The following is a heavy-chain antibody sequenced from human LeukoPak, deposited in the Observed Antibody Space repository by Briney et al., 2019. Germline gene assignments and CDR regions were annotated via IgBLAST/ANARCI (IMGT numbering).Heavy chain of an antibody. V-gene: IGHV4-59*08. Sequence: PSETLSLTCTVSGGSISSYYWSWIRQPPGKGLEWIGYIYYSGSTNYNPSLKSRVTISVDTSKNQFSLKLSSVTAADTAVYYCARKTLTLEAFDIWGQGTMVTVSS. CDR3: ARKTLTLEAFDI. J-gene: IGHJ3*02. CDR1: GGSISSYY. CDR2: IYYSGST. D-gene: IGHD3-16*01.